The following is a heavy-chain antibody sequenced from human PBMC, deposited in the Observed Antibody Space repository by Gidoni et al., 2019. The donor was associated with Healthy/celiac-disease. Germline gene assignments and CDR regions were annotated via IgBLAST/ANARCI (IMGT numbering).Heavy chain of an antibody. CDR2: LYYSGRT. D-gene: IGHD2-21*01. J-gene: IGHJ6*02. Sequence: LQLQESRPGLVKPSETLSLTCTVSGGSISTSHYYWGWIRQPPGTGLEWIGSLYYSGRTYYNPSLKSRVTISVDTSKNQFSLKLSSVTAADTAVYYCARHCDTYYYYDAMDVWGQGTTVTVSS. V-gene: IGHV4-39*01. CDR3: ARHCDTYYYYDAMDV. CDR1: GGSISTSHYY.